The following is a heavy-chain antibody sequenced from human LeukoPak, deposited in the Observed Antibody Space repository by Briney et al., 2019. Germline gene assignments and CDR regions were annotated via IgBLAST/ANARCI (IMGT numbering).Heavy chain of an antibody. Sequence: GGSLRLSCVVSGLRFRNYGMHWVRQAPGKGLEWVAVIYYDGSNQYCADSVKGRFTVSRDNAKNTLYLQMDSLRAEDTAVYYRAKDRNSGKYYDYWGQGTLVTVSS. J-gene: IGHJ4*02. V-gene: IGHV3-33*06. CDR1: GLRFRNYG. CDR3: AKDRNSGKYYDY. CDR2: IYYDGSNQ. D-gene: IGHD1-26*01.